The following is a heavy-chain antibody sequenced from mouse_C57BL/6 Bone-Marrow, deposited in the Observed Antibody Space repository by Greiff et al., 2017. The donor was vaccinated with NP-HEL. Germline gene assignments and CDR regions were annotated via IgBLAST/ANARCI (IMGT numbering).Heavy chain of an antibody. D-gene: IGHD2-1*01. Sequence: QVQLQQSGAELVKPGASVKMSCKASGYTFTTYPIDWVKQNPGQSLEWIGNFHPYNDDTEYNEKFKNKATLTVEKSSSTVYLELSRLTSDDSSVYYCARGGNYWYYFDYWGQGTTLTVSS. CDR3: ARGGNYWYYFDY. J-gene: IGHJ2*01. CDR2: FHPYNDDT. V-gene: IGHV1-47*01. CDR1: GYTFTTYP.